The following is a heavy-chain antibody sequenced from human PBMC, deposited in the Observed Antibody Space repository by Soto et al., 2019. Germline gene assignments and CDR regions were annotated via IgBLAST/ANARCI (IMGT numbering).Heavy chain of an antibody. CDR2: ISAYNGNT. J-gene: IGHJ3*02. CDR3: ARGAPHDFWSGYHSAGDAFDI. CDR1: GYTFTSYG. D-gene: IGHD3-3*01. V-gene: IGHV1-18*01. Sequence: ASVKVSCKASGYTFTSYGISWVRQAPGQGLEWMGWISAYNGNTNYAQKLQGRVTMTTGTSTSTAYMELRSLRSDDTAVYYCARGAPHDFWSGYHSAGDAFDIWGQGTMVTVSS.